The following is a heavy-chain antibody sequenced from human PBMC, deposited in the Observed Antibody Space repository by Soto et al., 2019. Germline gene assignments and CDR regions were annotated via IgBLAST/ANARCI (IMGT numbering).Heavy chain of an antibody. D-gene: IGHD2-15*01. Sequence: QVQLVQSGAEVKKPGSSVKVSCKASGGTFSSYAISWVRQAPGQGLECMGGIIPIFGTANYAQKFQGRVTITADESTSTAYMELSSLRSEDTAVYYCARGGRPIVVVVAARDDAFDIWGQGTMVTVSS. CDR3: ARGGRPIVVVVAARDDAFDI. CDR2: IIPIFGTA. CDR1: GGTFSSYA. V-gene: IGHV1-69*01. J-gene: IGHJ3*02.